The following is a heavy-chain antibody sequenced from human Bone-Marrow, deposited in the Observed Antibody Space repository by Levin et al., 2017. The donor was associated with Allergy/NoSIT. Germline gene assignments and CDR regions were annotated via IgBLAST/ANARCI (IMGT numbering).Heavy chain of an antibody. CDR2: ISYDGSNK. J-gene: IGHJ4*02. Sequence: QSGGSLRLSCAASGFTFSSYGMHWVRQAPGKGLEWVAVISYDGSNKYYADSVKGRFTISRDNSKNTLYLQMNSLRAEDTAVYYCAKVSHQGVIGYLGYNWNDQSLDYWGQGTLVTVSS. V-gene: IGHV3-30*18. CDR1: GFTFSSYG. CDR3: AKVSHQGVIGYLGYNWNDQSLDY. D-gene: IGHD1-1*01.